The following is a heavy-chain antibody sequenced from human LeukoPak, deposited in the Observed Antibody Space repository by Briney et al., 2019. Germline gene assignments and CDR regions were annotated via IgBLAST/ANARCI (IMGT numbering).Heavy chain of an antibody. J-gene: IGHJ4*02. CDR1: GFTFSTYG. D-gene: IGHD6-13*01. CDR2: IWYDGGYK. CDR3: ARDRAVGNHFDY. Sequence: PVGSLRLSCAASGFTFSTYGMHWVRQAPGKGLEWVALIWYDGGYKYYVDSVKGRFTISRDNSKNTLYLQMNSLRAEDTAVYYCARDRAVGNHFDYWGQGTLVIASS. V-gene: IGHV3-33*01.